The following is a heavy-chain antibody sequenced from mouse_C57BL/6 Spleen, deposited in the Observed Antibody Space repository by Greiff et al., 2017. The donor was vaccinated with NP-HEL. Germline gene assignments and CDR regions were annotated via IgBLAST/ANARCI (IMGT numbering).Heavy chain of an antibody. CDR1: GFTFSSYA. J-gene: IGHJ3*01. CDR3: ARVGGYYDYDGGAFAY. Sequence: EVKLVESGGGLVKPGGSLKLSCAASGFTFSSYAMSWVRQTPEKRLEWVATISDGGSYTYYPDNVKGRFTISRDNAKNNLYLQMSHLKSEDTAMYYCARVGGYYDYDGGAFAYWGQGTLVTVSA. D-gene: IGHD2-4*01. V-gene: IGHV5-4*03. CDR2: ISDGGSYT.